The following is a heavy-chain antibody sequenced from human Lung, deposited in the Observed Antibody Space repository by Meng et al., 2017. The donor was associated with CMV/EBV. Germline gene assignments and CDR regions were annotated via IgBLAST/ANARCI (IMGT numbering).Heavy chain of an antibody. V-gene: IGHV1-2*02. CDR2: INPYSGAT. J-gene: IGHJ5*02. CDR3: ASSTSGVVIGILRRYNWFDP. Sequence: SVXVSXXSSGYSFTGYYLHWVRQAPGQGLEWMGWINPYSGATKYAEKFQGRVTMTRNTSISTAYMELNTLRSDDTAVYYCASSTSGVVIGILRRYNWFDPWGQGTXVTVAS. CDR1: GYSFTGYY. D-gene: IGHD2-21*01.